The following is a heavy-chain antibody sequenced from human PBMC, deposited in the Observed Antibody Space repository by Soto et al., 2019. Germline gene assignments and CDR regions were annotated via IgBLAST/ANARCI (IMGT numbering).Heavy chain of an antibody. V-gene: IGHV3-48*02. D-gene: IGHD2-15*01. J-gene: IGHJ6*02. Sequence: GGSLRLSCAASRFTFSSYSMNWVLQSPLIGLGCVSYISSSSSTIYYADSVKGRFTISRDNAKNSLYLQMNSLRDEDTAVYYCARDAVVVAATRGPPGMDVWGQGTTVTVSS. CDR3: ARDAVVVAATRGPPGMDV. CDR1: RFTFSSYS. CDR2: ISSSSSTI.